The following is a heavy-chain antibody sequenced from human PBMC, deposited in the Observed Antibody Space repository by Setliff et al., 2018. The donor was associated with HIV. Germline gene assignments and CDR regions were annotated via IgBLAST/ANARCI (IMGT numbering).Heavy chain of an antibody. D-gene: IGHD3-9*01. CDR3: TTHLRSWTFLTGWGPLRY. CDR1: GYTFTSYD. J-gene: IGHJ4*02. CDR2: MNPNSGNT. V-gene: IGHV1-8*03. Sequence: GASVKVSCKASGYTFTSYDINWVRQATGQGLEWMGLMNPNSGNTGYAQKFQGRVTITRNTSISTAYMELSSLRSEDTAVYYCTTHLRSWTFLTGWGPLRYWGRGTLVTVSS.